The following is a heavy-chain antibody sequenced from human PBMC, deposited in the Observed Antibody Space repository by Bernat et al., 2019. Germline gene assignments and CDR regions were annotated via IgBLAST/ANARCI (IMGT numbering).Heavy chain of an antibody. CDR3: ARGSHRPTWIQDYYYGMDV. J-gene: IGHJ6*02. V-gene: IGHV3-30-3*01. CDR1: GFTFSSYA. D-gene: IGHD5-18*01. CDR2: ISYDGSNK. Sequence: QVQLVESGGGVVQPGRSLRLSCAASGFTFSSYAMHWVHQAPGKGLEWVAVISYDGSNKYYADSVKGRFTISRDNSKNTLYLQMNSLRAEDTAVYYCARGSHRPTWIQDYYYGMDVWGQGTTVTVSS.